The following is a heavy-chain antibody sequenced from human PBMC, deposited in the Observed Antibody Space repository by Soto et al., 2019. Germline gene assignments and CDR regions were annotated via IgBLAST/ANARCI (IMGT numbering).Heavy chain of an antibody. CDR1: GFTFSGSA. Sequence: GGSLRLSCAASGFTFSGSAMHWVRQASGKGLEWVGRIRSKANSYATAYAASVKGRFTISRDDSKNTAYLQMNSLKTEDTAVYYCTRGRTGGEFDYWGQGTLVTVSS. CDR2: IRSKANSYAT. CDR3: TRGRTGGEFDY. J-gene: IGHJ4*02. D-gene: IGHD3-16*01. V-gene: IGHV3-73*01.